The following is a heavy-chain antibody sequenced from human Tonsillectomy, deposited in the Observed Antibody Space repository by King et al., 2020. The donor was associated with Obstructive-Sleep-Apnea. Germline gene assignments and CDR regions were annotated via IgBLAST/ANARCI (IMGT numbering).Heavy chain of an antibody. V-gene: IGHV3-9*01. Sequence: VQLVESGGGLVQPGRSLRLSCAASGFTFDDYAMHWVRQAPGKGLEWVSVISWNSGSIGYADSVKGRFTISRDNAKNSLYLQMNSLRAEDTALYYCAKDIGLGARIFDYWGQGTLVTVSS. J-gene: IGHJ4*02. CDR3: AKDIGLGARIFDY. D-gene: IGHD6-19*01. CDR1: GFTFDDYA. CDR2: ISWNSGSI.